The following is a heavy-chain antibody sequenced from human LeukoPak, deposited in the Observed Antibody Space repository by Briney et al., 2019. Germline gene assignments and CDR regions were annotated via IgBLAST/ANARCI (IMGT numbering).Heavy chain of an antibody. J-gene: IGHJ5*02. D-gene: IGHD6-13*01. CDR2: ISGSGGST. CDR3: AEDSSSWSGLNWFDP. Sequence: GGSLRLSCEASGFTFSSYGMSWVRQAPGKGLEWVSGISGSGGSTHYADSVKGRFTISRDNSKNTLYLQMNSLRAEDTAVYYCAEDSSSWSGLNWFDPWGQGTLVTVSS. CDR1: GFTFSSYG. V-gene: IGHV3-23*01.